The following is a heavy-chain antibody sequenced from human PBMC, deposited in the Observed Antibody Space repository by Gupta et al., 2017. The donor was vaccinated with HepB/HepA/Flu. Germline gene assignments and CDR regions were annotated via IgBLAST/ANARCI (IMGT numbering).Heavy chain of an antibody. J-gene: IGHJ5*02. CDR3: ARDRGFSDVGAAAGFDP. V-gene: IGHV1-69*01. D-gene: IGHD6-13*01. CDR2: IYGTA. Sequence: IYGTANYAQKFQGRVTITADESTSTAYMELSSLRSEDTAVYYCARDRGFSDVGAAAGFDPWGQGTLVTVSS.